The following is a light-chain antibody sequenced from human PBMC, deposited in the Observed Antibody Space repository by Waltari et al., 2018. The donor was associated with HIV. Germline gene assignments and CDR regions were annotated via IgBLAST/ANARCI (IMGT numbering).Light chain of an antibody. CDR2: GNN. V-gene: IGLV1-40*01. Sequence: QSVLTQPPSVSGDPGQRVTISCTGTKSNIGAGYEVPWYQQVPGTAPKLLIYGNNNRASGVPDRFSGSKSGTSASLAISGLQAEDEAEYRCQSYDSSLTTTVFGGGTKLTVL. CDR1: KSNIGAGYE. CDR3: QSYDSSLTTTV. J-gene: IGLJ2*01.